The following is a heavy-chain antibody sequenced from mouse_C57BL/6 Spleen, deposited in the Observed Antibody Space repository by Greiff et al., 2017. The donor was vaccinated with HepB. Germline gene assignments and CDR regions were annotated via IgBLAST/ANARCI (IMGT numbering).Heavy chain of an antibody. CDR2: IHPNSGST. CDR1: GYTFTSYW. Sequence: QVQLQQPGAELVKPGASVKLSCKASGYTFTSYWMHWVKQRPGQGLEWIGMIHPNSGSTNYNEKFKSKATLTVDKSSSTAYMQLSSLTSEDSAVYYCARFLYDYAMDYCGQGTSVTVSS. J-gene: IGHJ4*01. D-gene: IGHD1-1*01. V-gene: IGHV1-64*01. CDR3: ARFLYDYAMDY.